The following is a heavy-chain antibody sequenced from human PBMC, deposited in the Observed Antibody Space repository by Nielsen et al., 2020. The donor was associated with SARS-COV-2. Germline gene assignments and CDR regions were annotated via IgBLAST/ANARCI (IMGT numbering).Heavy chain of an antibody. CDR1: GFSFSNYS. D-gene: IGHD1-26*01. CDR2: ITGNSDYK. J-gene: IGHJ4*02. V-gene: IGHV3-21*06. Sequence: GESRNLSCVASGFSFSNYSMNWVRQAPGKGLGWVSVITGNSDYKSYADSLRGRFTIFRDNAKNSLYLQMNSLRVEDTAVYYCVGIVGALWGQGTLVTVSS. CDR3: VGIVGAL.